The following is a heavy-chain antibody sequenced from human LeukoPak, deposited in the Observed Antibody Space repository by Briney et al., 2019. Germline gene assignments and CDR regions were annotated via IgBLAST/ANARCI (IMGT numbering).Heavy chain of an antibody. J-gene: IGHJ4*02. CDR2: IYSGGST. CDR1: GFTVSSNY. V-gene: IGHV3-53*05. D-gene: IGHD3-22*01. CDR3: AKDLSLIVVVPKGPFEY. Sequence: GGSLRLSCAASGFTVSSNYMSWVRQAPGKGLEWVSVIYSGGSTYYADSVKGRFTISRDNSKNTLYLQMNSLRAEDTAVYYCAKDLSLIVVVPKGPFEYWGQGTLVTVSS.